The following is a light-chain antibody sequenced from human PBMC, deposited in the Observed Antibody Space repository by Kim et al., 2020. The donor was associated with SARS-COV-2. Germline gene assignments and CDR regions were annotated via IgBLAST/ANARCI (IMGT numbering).Light chain of an antibody. CDR1: QSVSTN. CDR2: DAS. CDR3: QHYNAWPLT. V-gene: IGKV3-15*01. J-gene: IGKJ4*01. Sequence: VSPGERATLSCRASQSVSTNLAWYQQKPGQAPRLLISDASIRATGIPARFSGSGSGTEFTLTISSLQSEDFAVYYCQHYNAWPLTFGGGTKVDIK.